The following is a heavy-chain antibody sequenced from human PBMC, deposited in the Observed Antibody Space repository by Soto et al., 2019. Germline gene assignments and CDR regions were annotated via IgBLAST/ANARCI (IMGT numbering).Heavy chain of an antibody. Sequence: GASVKVSCKDSGYTFTSYGISWVRQAPGQGLEWMGWISAYNGNTNYAQKLQGRVTMTTDTSTSTAYMELRSLRSDDTAVYYCARDWRDILTGRGAFDIWGQGTMVTVSS. CDR2: ISAYNGNT. D-gene: IGHD3-9*01. V-gene: IGHV1-18*01. CDR1: GYTFTSYG. J-gene: IGHJ3*02. CDR3: ARDWRDILTGRGAFDI.